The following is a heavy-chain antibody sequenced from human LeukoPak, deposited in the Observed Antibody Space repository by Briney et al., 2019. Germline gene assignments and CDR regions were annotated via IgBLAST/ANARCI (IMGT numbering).Heavy chain of an antibody. CDR2: ISSSSSYI. D-gene: IGHD1-26*01. V-gene: IGHV3-21*01. J-gene: IGHJ4*02. CDR3: ARNGGEWELSYYFDY. CDR1: GFTFSSYS. Sequence: GGSLRLSCAASGFTFSSYSMNWVRQAPGKGLEWVSSISSSSSYIYYADSVKGRFTISRDNAKNSLYLQMNSLRAEDTAVYYCARNGGEWELSYYFDYWGQGTLVTVSS.